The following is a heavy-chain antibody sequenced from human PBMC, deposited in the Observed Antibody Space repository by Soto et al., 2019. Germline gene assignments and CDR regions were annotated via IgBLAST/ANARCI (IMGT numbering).Heavy chain of an antibody. D-gene: IGHD5-18*01. CDR3: VKERYAQLWLEDYGMDV. CDR1: GFTFSSYG. V-gene: IGHV3-30*18. Sequence: QVQLVESGGGVVQPGRSLRLSCAASGFTFSSYGIHWVRQAPGKGLEWVALISYDGTDKYYADSVKGRFTISRDNSKYTLYLQMSFLGSEDTAVYYCVKERYAQLWLEDYGMDVWGQGTMVTV. CDR2: ISYDGTDK. J-gene: IGHJ6*02.